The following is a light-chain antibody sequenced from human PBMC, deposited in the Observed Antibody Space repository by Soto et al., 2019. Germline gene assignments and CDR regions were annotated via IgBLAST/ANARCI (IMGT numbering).Light chain of an antibody. CDR1: RSISSTY. V-gene: IGKV3-20*01. CDR3: QQYRGSPPYT. J-gene: IGKJ2*01. CDR2: GAS. Sequence: EIVLTQSPGTLSLSPGERATLSCRASRSISSTYLAWYQQKPGQAPRLLIYGASSRATGIPDRFSGSGSGTDFPLTISRLEPEDFPVYYCQQYRGSPPYTFGQGPKLEIK.